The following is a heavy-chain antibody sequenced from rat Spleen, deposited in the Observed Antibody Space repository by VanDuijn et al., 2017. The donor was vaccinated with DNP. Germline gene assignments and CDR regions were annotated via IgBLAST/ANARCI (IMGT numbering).Heavy chain of an antibody. CDR1: GFTFSAYY. J-gene: IGHJ2*01. V-gene: IGHV5-25*01. CDR2: ITTSGGST. CDR3: IRWNSGHFDY. D-gene: IGHD4-3*01. Sequence: EVQLVESGGGLVQPGRSLKLSCAASGFTFSAYYMAWVRQAPKKGLEWVATITTSGGSTYYRDSVKGRFIISRDNAKSTLYLQMNSLRSEDMATYYCIRWNSGHFDYWGQGVMVTVSS.